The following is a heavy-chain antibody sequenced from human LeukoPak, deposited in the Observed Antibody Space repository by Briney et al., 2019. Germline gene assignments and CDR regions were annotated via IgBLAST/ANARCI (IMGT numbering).Heavy chain of an antibody. CDR3: ARILSDYYDSSGYQGGYYFDY. V-gene: IGHV4-34*01. CDR2: INHSGST. CDR1: GGSFSGYY. D-gene: IGHD3-22*01. Sequence: SETLSLTCAVYGGSFSGYYWSWIRQPPGKGLEWIGEINHSGSTNYNPSLKSRVTISVDTSKNQFSLKLSSVTAADTAVYYCARILSDYYDSSGYQGGYYFDYWGQGTLVTVSS. J-gene: IGHJ4*02.